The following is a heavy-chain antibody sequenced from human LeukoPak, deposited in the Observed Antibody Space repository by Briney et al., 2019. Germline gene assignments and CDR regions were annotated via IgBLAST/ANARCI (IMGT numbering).Heavy chain of an antibody. D-gene: IGHD5-18*01. J-gene: IGHJ4*02. Sequence: ALVKVSCKASGYTFTGYYMHWVRQAPGQGLEWMGWINPNSGGTNYAQKFQGRVTMTRDTSISTAYMELSRLRSDDTAVYYCAREGYSYGLFDYWGQGTLVTVSS. CDR1: GYTFTGYY. CDR3: AREGYSYGLFDY. CDR2: INPNSGGT. V-gene: IGHV1-2*02.